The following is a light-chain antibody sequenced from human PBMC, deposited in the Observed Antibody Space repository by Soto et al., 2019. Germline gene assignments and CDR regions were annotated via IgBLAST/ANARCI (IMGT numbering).Light chain of an antibody. J-gene: IGKJ4*01. V-gene: IGKV4-1*01. Sequence: DIVMTLSPDSLAVSLGEWATINCKSSQSVLYSSNNKNYLAWYQQKPGQPPKLLIYWASTRESGVPDRFSGSGSGTDFTLTISSLQAEDVAVYYCQQYYSPPLTFGGGTKVEIK. CDR1: QSVLYSSNNKNY. CDR3: QQYYSPPLT. CDR2: WAS.